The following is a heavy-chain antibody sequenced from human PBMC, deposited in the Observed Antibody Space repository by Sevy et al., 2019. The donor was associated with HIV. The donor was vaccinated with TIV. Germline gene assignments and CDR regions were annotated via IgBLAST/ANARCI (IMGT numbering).Heavy chain of an antibody. J-gene: IGHJ4*02. D-gene: IGHD3-16*01. Sequence: GGSLRLSCAASGFTFSDYSMHWVRQAPGKGLEWVAVISYDGRNNKYNADSVKGRFTISRDNSKNTQYLQMNSLRVEDTAIYYCAKDRGEILHSAFDYWGQGTLVTVSS. CDR2: ISYDGRNNK. V-gene: IGHV3-30*04. CDR1: GFTFSDYS. CDR3: AKDRGEILHSAFDY.